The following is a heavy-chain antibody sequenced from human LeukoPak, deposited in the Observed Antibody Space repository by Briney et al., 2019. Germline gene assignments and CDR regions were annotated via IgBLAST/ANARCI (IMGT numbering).Heavy chain of an antibody. CDR1: GGSISIYY. D-gene: IGHD3-10*01. CDR3: ARGRRDMVRGVIIKAYYYYYYMDV. V-gene: IGHV4-59*01. CDR2: IYYSGST. J-gene: IGHJ6*03. Sequence: SETLSLTCTVSGGSISIYYWTWLRQPPGKGLEWLGYIYYSGSTNYNPSLKSRVTISVDTSKNQFSLKLSSVTAADTAVYYCARGRRDMVRGVIIKAYYYYYYMDVWGKGTTVTVSS.